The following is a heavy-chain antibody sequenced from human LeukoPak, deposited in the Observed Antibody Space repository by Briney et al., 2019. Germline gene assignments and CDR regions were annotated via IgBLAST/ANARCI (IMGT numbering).Heavy chain of an antibody. J-gene: IGHJ4*02. CDR1: GYSISSGYY. Sequence: SETLSLTRTVSGYSISSGYYWGWIRQPPGKGLEWIGSIYHSGSTYYNPSLKSRVTISVDTSKNQFSLKLSSVTTADTAVYYCARASRRGNYYDSSGLFFDYWGQGTLVTVSS. CDR2: IYHSGST. CDR3: ARASRRGNYYDSSGLFFDY. V-gene: IGHV4-38-2*02. D-gene: IGHD3-22*01.